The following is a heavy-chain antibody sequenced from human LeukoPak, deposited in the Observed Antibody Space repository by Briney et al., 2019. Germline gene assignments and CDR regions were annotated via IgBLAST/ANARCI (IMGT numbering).Heavy chain of an antibody. J-gene: IGHJ5*02. Sequence: GGSLRLSCAASGFIVSSNYMSWVRQAPGKGLEWVSVIYTGGNTYYADFVKGRFIISRDNSKNTLYLQMNNLRVEDTAVYNCAGHDWFDPWGQGTLVTVSS. CDR1: GFIVSSNY. CDR2: IYTGGNT. CDR3: AGHDWFDP. V-gene: IGHV3-53*01.